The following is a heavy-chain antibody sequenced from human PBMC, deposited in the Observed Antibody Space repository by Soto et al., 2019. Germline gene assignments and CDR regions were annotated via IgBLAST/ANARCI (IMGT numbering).Heavy chain of an antibody. V-gene: IGHV1-8*01. J-gene: IGHJ5*02. CDR2: MNPNSGNT. Sequence: GASVKVSCKASGYTFTSYDINWVRQATGQGLEWMGWMNPNSGNTGYAQKFQGRVTMTRNTSISTAYMELSSLRSEDTAAYYCARGDSSSWYSDWFAPWGQGTLVTVSS. D-gene: IGHD6-13*01. CDR1: GYTFTSYD. CDR3: ARGDSSSWYSDWFAP.